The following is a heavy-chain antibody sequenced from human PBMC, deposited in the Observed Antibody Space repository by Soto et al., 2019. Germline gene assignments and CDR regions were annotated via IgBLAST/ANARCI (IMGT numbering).Heavy chain of an antibody. Sequence: EVQLVESGGSLVKPGESLRLSCAASGFTFSAYTMIWVRQTPGKGLEWVSCISSSSSYIYYADSVKGRFTISRDNAENSLYLQMDSLGGEDTAVYYCARDRYSGFDSPFLIDSWGQGALVTVSS. V-gene: IGHV3-21*01. D-gene: IGHD5-12*01. CDR2: ISSSSSYI. CDR3: ARDRYSGFDSPFLIDS. CDR1: GFTFSAYT. J-gene: IGHJ4*02.